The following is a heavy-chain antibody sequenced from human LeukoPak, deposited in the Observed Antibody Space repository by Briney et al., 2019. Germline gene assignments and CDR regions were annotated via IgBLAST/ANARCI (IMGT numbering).Heavy chain of an antibody. V-gene: IGHV3-7*01. CDR3: ARDQIPGWSGYYTRYHYYYGMDV. D-gene: IGHD3-3*01. CDR2: IKEDGSVK. Sequence: GGSLRLSCAASGFNLNTYWMSWVRQAPGKGLEWVANIKEDGSVKYYVDSVKGRFTISRDNAKNSVYLQMNSLRAEDTAVYYCARDQIPGWSGYYTRYHYYYGMDVWGQGTTVTVSS. J-gene: IGHJ6*02. CDR1: GFNLNTYW.